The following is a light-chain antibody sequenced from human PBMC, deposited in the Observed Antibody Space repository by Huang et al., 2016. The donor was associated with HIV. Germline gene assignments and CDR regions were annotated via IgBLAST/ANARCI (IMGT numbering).Light chain of an antibody. CDR3: QQYGSSPET. CDR1: QNVSGDY. V-gene: IGKV3-20*01. J-gene: IGKJ1*01. CDR2: GAS. Sequence: EIVLTQSPGTLSLSPGKRATLSCRASQNVSGDYLAWHQLNLGQAPRLLIYGASRSAAGISDRFSGSGSGTYFTLSISKLEPEDFAVYFCQQYGSSPETFGQGTKVEI.